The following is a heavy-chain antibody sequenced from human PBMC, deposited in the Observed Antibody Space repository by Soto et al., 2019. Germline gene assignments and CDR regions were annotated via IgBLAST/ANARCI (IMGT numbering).Heavy chain of an antibody. J-gene: IGHJ6*02. Sequence: GGSLRLSCAVSGFTFSSFGMNWVRQAPGKGLEWISFIDSSGTTRHYADSVKGRFTISRDNVQNSLYLQMNSLRPEDTALYYCAKARLWGGDGYNSYYYNAMDVWGQGPTVTVSS. V-gene: IGHV3-48*01. D-gene: IGHD3-16*01. CDR1: GFTFSSFG. CDR3: AKARLWGGDGYNSYYYNAMDV. CDR2: IDSSGTTR.